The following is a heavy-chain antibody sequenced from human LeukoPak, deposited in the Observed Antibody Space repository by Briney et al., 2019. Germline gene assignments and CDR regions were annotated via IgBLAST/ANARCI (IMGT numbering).Heavy chain of an antibody. J-gene: IGHJ6*02. V-gene: IGHV4-59*12. Sequence: TPSETLSLTCTVSGGSISNYYWSWIRQPPGKVLEWIGYVYSSGSTTYSPSLKSRVTMSVDTSKNQFSLKLSSVTAADTAVYYCARGTRFYYYGMDVWGQGTTVTVSS. CDR1: GGSISNYY. CDR3: ARGTRFYYYGMDV. CDR2: VYSSGST. D-gene: IGHD3-3*01.